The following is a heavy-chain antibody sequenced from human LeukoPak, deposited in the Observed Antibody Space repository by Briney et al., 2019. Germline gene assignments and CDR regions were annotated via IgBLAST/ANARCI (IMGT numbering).Heavy chain of an antibody. CDR2: INRDGSEK. D-gene: IGHD6-13*01. V-gene: IGHV3-7*02. CDR3: ASLFIAAAGMGNYYYYYGMDV. Sequence: GGSQRLSCAASGFTLSTYWMSWVREAPGKGLEWVANINRDGSEKYYVDSVRGRFTISRDNAKNSLYLQMNSLRAEDTAVYYCASLFIAAAGMGNYYYYYGMDVWGQGTTVTVSS. J-gene: IGHJ6*02. CDR1: GFTLSTYW.